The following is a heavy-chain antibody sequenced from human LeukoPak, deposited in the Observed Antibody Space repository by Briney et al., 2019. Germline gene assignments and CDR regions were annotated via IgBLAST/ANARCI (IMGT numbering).Heavy chain of an antibody. CDR1: GYTFTSYY. CDR3: AKDHAPNYDIL. CDR2: INPSGGST. J-gene: IGHJ4*02. Sequence: ASVKVSCKASGYTFTSYYMHWVRQAPGQGLEWMGIINPSGGSTSYAQKFQGRVTMTRDTSTSTVYMELSSLRSEDTAVYYCAKDHAPNYDILWGQGTLVTVSS. V-gene: IGHV1-46*01. D-gene: IGHD3-9*01.